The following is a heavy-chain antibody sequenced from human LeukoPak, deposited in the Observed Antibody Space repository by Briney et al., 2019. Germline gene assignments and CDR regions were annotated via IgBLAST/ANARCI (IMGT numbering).Heavy chain of an antibody. J-gene: IGHJ4*02. V-gene: IGHV4-34*01. CDR3: ASQSFGELAY. CDR2: FSHTGSP. CDR1: GASFSGYS. D-gene: IGHD3-10*01. Sequence: PSETLSLTCAISGASFSGYSWTWIRQPPGKGLEWIGEFSHTGSPIYNPSLKSRVNISIDTSKNQFSLRLTSVTAADTAVYYCASQSFGELAYWGQGTLVTVSS.